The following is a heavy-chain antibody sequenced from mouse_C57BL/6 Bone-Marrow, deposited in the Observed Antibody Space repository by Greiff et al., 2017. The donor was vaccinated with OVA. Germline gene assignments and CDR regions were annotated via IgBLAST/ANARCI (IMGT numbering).Heavy chain of an antibody. V-gene: IGHV1-50*01. CDR2: IDPSDSYT. Sequence: QVQLQQPGAELVKPGASVKLSCKASGYTFTSYWMQWVKQRPGQGLEWIGEIDPSDSYTNYNQKFKGKATLTVDTPSSTAYMQLSSLTSEDSAVYYCARLEDVFYAMDYWGQGTSVTVSS. CDR1: GYTFTSYW. CDR3: ARLEDVFYAMDY. J-gene: IGHJ4*01.